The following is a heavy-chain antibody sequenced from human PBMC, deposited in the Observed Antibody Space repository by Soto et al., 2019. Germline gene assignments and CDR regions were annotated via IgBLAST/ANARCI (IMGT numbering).Heavy chain of an antibody. V-gene: IGHV3-15*07. D-gene: IGHD6-6*01. CDR1: GFTFSNAW. J-gene: IGHJ4*02. Sequence: EVHLVESGGGLVKPGGSLRLSCAASGFTFSNAWMNWVRQAPGKGLEWVGHIKSKTDGGTTDYAAPVKGRFTISRDDLTNTLYLQINSPKTEDTAVYYCTTDVWTATARDYGGQGTLVIVSS. CDR3: TTDVWTATARDY. CDR2: IKSKTDGGTT.